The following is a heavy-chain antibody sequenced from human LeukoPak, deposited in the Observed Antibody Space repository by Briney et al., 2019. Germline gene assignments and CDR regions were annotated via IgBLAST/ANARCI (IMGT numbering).Heavy chain of an antibody. J-gene: IGHJ5*02. CDR3: ARSEYYGSGNWFDP. V-gene: IGHV1-69*04. CDR2: IIPILGIA. D-gene: IGHD3-10*01. Sequence: ASVKVSCKASGGTFSSYAISWVRQAPGQGLEWMGRIIPILGIANYAQKFQGIVTITADKSTSTAYMELSSLRSEDTAVYYCARSEYYGSGNWFDPWGQGTLVTVSS. CDR1: GGTFSSYA.